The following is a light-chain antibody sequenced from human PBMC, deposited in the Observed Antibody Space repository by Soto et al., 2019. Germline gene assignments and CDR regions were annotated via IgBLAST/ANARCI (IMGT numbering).Light chain of an antibody. V-gene: IGKV1-39*01. Sequence: DIQMTQSPSSLSASVGDRVTITCRASQSISSYLNWYQQKPGKAPKLLIYAASSLQSGVPSRFSGSGSGTYFTLTSSSLQPEDFATYYWQQSYSTLWTFGQGTKVEIK. CDR3: QQSYSTLWT. CDR2: AAS. J-gene: IGKJ1*01. CDR1: QSISSY.